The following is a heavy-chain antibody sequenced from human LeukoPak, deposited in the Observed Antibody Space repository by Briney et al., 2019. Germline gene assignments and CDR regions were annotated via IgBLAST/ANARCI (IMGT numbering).Heavy chain of an antibody. V-gene: IGHV3-74*01. CDR2: INSDGINT. CDR1: GFTFSNYW. Sequence: GGSLRLSCAASGFTFSNYWMHWVRQAPGKGLVWVSRINSDGINTSYADSVKGRFTISRDNSKNTLYLQMNSLRAEDTAVYYCAKALAYCGGDCYSPDHAFDIWGQGTMVTVSS. J-gene: IGHJ3*02. CDR3: AKALAYCGGDCYSPDHAFDI. D-gene: IGHD2-21*02.